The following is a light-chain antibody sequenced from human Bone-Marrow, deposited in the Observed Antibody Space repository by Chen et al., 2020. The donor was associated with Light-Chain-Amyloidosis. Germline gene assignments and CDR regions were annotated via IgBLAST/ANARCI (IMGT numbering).Light chain of an antibody. CDR2: EVS. CDR3: SSYTSSNTLV. V-gene: IGLV2-14*01. CDR1: SSDVGGYNY. Sequence: QSALTQPASVSGSPGQSITISCTGTSSDVGGYNYVSWYQQEPGKAPKLMISEVSNRPSGVSNRFSGSKSGNTASLTISGLQAEDEADYYCSSYTSSNTLVFGGGTKLTVL. J-gene: IGLJ2*01.